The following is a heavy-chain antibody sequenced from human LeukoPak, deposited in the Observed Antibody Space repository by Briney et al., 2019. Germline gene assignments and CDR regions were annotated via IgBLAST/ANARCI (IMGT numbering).Heavy chain of an antibody. CDR1: GFTFSSYA. V-gene: IGHV3-23*01. J-gene: IGHJ1*01. D-gene: IGHD3-22*01. CDR2: ISGSGGST. Sequence: QAGGSLRLSCAASGFTFSSYAMSWVRQAPGKGLEWASAISGSGGSTYYADSVKGRFTISRDNSKSTLYLQVNSLRAEDTAVYYCAKGLYDSSGYYYRYFQHWGQGTLVTVSS. CDR3: AKGLYDSSGYYYRYFQH.